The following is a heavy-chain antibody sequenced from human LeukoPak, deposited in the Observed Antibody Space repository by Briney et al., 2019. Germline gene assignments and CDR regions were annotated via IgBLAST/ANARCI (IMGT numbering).Heavy chain of an antibody. V-gene: IGHV1-18*01. Sequence: GASMKVSCKASGYTFTSYGISWVRQAPGQGLEWMGWISAYNGNTNYAQKLQGRVTMTTDTSTSTAYMELRSLRSDDTAVYYCARSRGDIAVAHHEVWGQGTLVTVSS. D-gene: IGHD6-19*01. CDR3: ARSRGDIAVAHHEV. J-gene: IGHJ4*02. CDR2: ISAYNGNT. CDR1: GYTFTSYG.